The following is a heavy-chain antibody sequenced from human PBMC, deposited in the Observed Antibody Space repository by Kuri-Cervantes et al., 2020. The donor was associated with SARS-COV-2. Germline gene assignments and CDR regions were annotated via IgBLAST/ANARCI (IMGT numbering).Heavy chain of an antibody. Sequence: GESLKISCAASGFTFNKYGMNWVRQAPGKGLEWVAAVSDNGYNTYFAGSVEGRFTITRDNAKSALFLQMNSLRVEDTAVYFCTPLLAPLDFWGQGTLVTVSS. V-gene: IGHV3-23*01. CDR2: VSDNGYNT. CDR1: GFTFNKYG. J-gene: IGHJ4*02. D-gene: IGHD2-15*01. CDR3: TPLLAPLDF.